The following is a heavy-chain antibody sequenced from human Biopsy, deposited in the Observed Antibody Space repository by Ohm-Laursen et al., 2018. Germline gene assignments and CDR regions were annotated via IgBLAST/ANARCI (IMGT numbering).Heavy chain of an antibody. CDR2: IYYSGFT. V-gene: IGHV4-59*08. J-gene: IGHJ4*02. CDR3: ARCAGGGSCYAGFDH. CDR1: GGSIRNFY. D-gene: IGHD2-15*01. Sequence: SDTLSLTCTVSGGSIRNFYRTWIRQSPGEGLEYIGYIYYSGFTHYNPSLKSRVAISVDTSRNQFSLKMNSLTAADTAVYFCARCAGGGSCYAGFDHWGRGSLVTVSS.